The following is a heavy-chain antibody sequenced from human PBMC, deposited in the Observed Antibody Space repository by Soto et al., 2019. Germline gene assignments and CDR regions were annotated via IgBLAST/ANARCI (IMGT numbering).Heavy chain of an antibody. D-gene: IGHD3-10*01. J-gene: IGHJ4*02. CDR3: AKAAHFGSGSPFAYQKY. V-gene: IGHV3-23*01. Sequence: GGSLRLSCVASGFTFSSYGMSWVRQAPGKGLEWVSAISGSGGHTNYADSVKGRFSISRDNFKNTLFLQMNSLRAEDTAVYYCAKAAHFGSGSPFAYQKYWGQGTLVTVSS. CDR2: ISGSGGHT. CDR1: GFTFSSYG.